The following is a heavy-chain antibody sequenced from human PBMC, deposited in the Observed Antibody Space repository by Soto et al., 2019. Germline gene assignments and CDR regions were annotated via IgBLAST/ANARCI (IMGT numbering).Heavy chain of an antibody. D-gene: IGHD3-22*01. V-gene: IGHV1-18*01. CDR2: ISGYNGDTNT. CDR1: GYIFTNYA. CDR3: ARDNYVWTGDFYDN. Sequence: ASVKVSCKASGYIFTNYAISWVRQAPGQGPEWMGWISGYNGDTNTHYSQKFQGRLTMTTDMSTTTAYMELRSLRSDDTAVYYCARDNYVWTGDFYDNWGQRALVTVSA. J-gene: IGHJ1*01.